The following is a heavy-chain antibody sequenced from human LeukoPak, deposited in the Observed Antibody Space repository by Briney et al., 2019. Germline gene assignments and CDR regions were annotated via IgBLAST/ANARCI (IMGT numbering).Heavy chain of an antibody. V-gene: IGHV1-69*13. D-gene: IGHD5-24*01. CDR1: GYTLTELS. Sequence: ASVKVSCKVSGYTLTELSMHWVRQAPGQGLEWMGGIIPIFGTANYAQKFQGRVTITADESTSTAYMELSSLRSEDTAVYYCARDAGRWLQFSWFDPWGQGTLVTVSS. CDR3: ARDAGRWLQFSWFDP. CDR2: IIPIFGTA. J-gene: IGHJ5*02.